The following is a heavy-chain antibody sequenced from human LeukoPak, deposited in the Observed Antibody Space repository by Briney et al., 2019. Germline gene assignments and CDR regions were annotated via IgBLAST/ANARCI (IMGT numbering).Heavy chain of an antibody. CDR3: AKDYYGSLEGHFDY. CDR2: ISWNSGSI. V-gene: IGHV3-9*01. Sequence: GGSLRLSCAASGFTFDDYAMHWVRQAPGKGLEWVSGISWNSGSIGYADSVKGRFTISRDNAKNSLYLQMNSLRAEDTALYYCAKDYYGSLEGHFDYWGQGTLVTVSS. CDR1: GFTFDDYA. D-gene: IGHD3-10*01. J-gene: IGHJ4*02.